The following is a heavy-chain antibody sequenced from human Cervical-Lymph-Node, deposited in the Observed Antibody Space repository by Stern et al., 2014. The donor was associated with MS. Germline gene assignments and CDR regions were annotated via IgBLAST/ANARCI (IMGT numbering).Heavy chain of an antibody. V-gene: IGHV1-69*01. CDR2: VIPIFGTA. CDR3: AREQLLTFDY. J-gene: IGHJ4*02. Sequence: QVQLGQSGAEVKKPGSSVKASCKASGGTFSSYAISWARQAPGQGLEWMGGVIPIFGTANYAQKFQGRAPITADGSTSTPYLELCSLRSEVTAVYYCAREQLLTFDYWGQGTLVTVSS. CDR1: GGTFSSYA. D-gene: IGHD2-2*01.